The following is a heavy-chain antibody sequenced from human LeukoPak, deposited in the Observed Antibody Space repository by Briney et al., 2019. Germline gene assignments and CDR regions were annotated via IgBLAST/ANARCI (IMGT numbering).Heavy chain of an antibody. J-gene: IGHJ4*02. Sequence: GGSLRLSCAASGFTFSNYAMSWVRQAPGKGLEWVSAITGSGGNTYYADSVKGRFTISRDNSKNTVFLQTNSLRAEDTAVYYCAKWGDYGVLTGYYVSDYWGQGTLVTVSS. CDR1: GFTFSNYA. D-gene: IGHD3-9*01. CDR2: ITGSGGNT. CDR3: AKWGDYGVLTGYYVSDY. V-gene: IGHV3-23*01.